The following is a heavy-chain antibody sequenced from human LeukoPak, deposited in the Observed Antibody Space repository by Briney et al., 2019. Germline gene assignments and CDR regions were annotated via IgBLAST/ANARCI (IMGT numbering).Heavy chain of an antibody. CDR3: AKQLSSNAN. Sequence: PGGSLRLSCAASGFTFSAYSMNWVRQAPGKGLEWVANTNQDGSEKYYADSVKGRFTISRDNAKNLLYLQMNGLRAEDTAVYYCAKQLSSNANWGQGTLVTVSS. V-gene: IGHV3-7*01. J-gene: IGHJ4*02. CDR2: TNQDGSEK. D-gene: IGHD5-18*01. CDR1: GFTFSAYS.